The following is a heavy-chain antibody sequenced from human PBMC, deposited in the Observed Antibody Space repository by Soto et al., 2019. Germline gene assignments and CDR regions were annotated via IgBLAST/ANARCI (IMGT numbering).Heavy chain of an antibody. Sequence: XXSLRLSCAASGFTVSSNYMGWVRQAPGKGLEWVSVIYSGGSTYYADSVKGRFTISRDNSKNTLYLQMNSLRAEDTAVYYCARALLPHDAFDIWGQGTMVTVSS. CDR3: ARALLPHDAFDI. CDR1: GFTVSSNY. J-gene: IGHJ3*02. CDR2: IYSGGST. V-gene: IGHV3-66*01.